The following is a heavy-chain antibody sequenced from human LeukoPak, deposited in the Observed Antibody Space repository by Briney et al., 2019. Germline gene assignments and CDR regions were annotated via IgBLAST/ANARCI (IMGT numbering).Heavy chain of an antibody. CDR2: ISSSSSYI. V-gene: IGHV3-21*01. CDR1: GFTLSNAW. Sequence: LRLXCXASGFTLSNAWMNWVRQAPGKGLEWVSSISSSSSYIYYADSVKGRFTISRDNAKNSLYLQMNSLRAEDTAVYYCARGPKYGDYDARENFDYWGQGTLVTVSS. D-gene: IGHD4-17*01. J-gene: IGHJ4*02. CDR3: ARGPKYGDYDARENFDY.